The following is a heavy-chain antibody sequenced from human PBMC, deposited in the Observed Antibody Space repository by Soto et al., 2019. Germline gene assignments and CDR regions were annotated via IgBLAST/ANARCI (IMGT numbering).Heavy chain of an antibody. CDR1: GGSIRGGFYY. J-gene: IGHJ5*02. Sequence: SVTLSVTCTVAGGSIRGGFYYWSWIRQHPGKGLEWIGYIYYSGSTYYNPSLKSRVTISVDTSKNQFSLKLSSVTAADTAVYYCARGQQLAYNWFDPWGQGTLVTVSS. V-gene: IGHV4-31*03. CDR2: IYYSGST. D-gene: IGHD6-13*01. CDR3: ARGQQLAYNWFDP.